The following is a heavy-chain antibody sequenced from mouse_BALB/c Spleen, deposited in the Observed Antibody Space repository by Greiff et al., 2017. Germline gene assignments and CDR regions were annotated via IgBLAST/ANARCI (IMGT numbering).Heavy chain of an antibody. Sequence: CGGLVQPKGSLKLSCAASGFTFNTYAMNWVRQAPGKGLEWVARIRSKSNNYATYYADSVKDRFTISRDDSQSMLYLQMNNLKTEDTAMYYCVRGYGSSYTYWGQGTLVTVSA. CDR1: GFTFNTYA. CDR2: IRSKSNNYAT. CDR3: VRGYGSSYTY. D-gene: IGHD1-1*01. V-gene: IGHV10-1*02. J-gene: IGHJ3*01.